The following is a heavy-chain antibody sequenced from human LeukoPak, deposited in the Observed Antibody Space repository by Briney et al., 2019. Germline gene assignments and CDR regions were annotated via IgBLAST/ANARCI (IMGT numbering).Heavy chain of an antibody. CDR2: IYYSGST. J-gene: IGHJ3*02. CDR3: ARDRLHYDILTGYSSNDAFDI. Sequence: SETLSLTCTVSGGSISSYYWSWIRQPPGKGLEWIGCIYYSGSTNYKPSLKSRVTLSLDTSKNQFSLKLSSVTAADTAVYYCARDRLHYDILTGYSSNDAFDIWGQGTMVTVSS. D-gene: IGHD3-9*01. V-gene: IGHV4-59*01. CDR1: GGSISSYY.